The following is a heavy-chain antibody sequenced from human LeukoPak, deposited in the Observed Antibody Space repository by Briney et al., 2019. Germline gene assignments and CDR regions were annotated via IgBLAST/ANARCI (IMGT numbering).Heavy chain of an antibody. CDR1: GFTVSSNY. V-gene: IGHV3-66*01. J-gene: IGHJ3*02. CDR3: ARDSGRITYYYGSGSYYHHDAFDI. Sequence: SGGPLRLSCAASGFTVSSNYMSWVRQAPGKGLEWVSVIYSGGSTYYADSVKGRFTISRDNSKNTLYLQMNSLRAEDTAVYYCARDSGRITYYYGSGSYYHHDAFDIWGQGTMVTVSS. D-gene: IGHD3-10*01. CDR2: IYSGGST.